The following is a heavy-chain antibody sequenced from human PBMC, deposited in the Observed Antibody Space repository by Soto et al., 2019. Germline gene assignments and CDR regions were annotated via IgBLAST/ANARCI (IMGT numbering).Heavy chain of an antibody. Sequence: ASVKVSCKASGYTFTSYDINWVRQVTGQGLEWMGWMNPNSGNTGYAQKFQGRVTMTRNTSISTAYMELSSLRSEDTAVYYCARNLINYDFWSGYYDYWGQGTLVTVSS. J-gene: IGHJ4*02. CDR3: ARNLINYDFWSGYYDY. D-gene: IGHD3-3*01. CDR1: GYTFTSYD. CDR2: MNPNSGNT. V-gene: IGHV1-8*01.